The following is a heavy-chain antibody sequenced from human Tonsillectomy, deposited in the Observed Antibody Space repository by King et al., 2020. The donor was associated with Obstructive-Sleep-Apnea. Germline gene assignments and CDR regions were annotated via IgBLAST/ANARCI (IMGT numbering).Heavy chain of an antibody. CDR1: GFTFSSNG. D-gene: IGHD6-13*01. CDR3: AKIAENSAYHDY. V-gene: IGHV3-23*04. CDR2: ISAGGHHV. Sequence: VQLVESGGGLIQPGGSLRLSCAASGFTFSSNGMTWVRQAPGMGLEWVSSISAGGHHVSYTDSVRGRFTISRDNSKNTLSLQMNSLRAEDTAVYYCAKIAENSAYHDYWGQGTLVTVSS. J-gene: IGHJ4*02.